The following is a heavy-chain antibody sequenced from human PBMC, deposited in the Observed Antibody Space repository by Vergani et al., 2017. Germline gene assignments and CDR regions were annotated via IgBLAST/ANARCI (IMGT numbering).Heavy chain of an antibody. V-gene: IGHV1-69*19. CDR2: IIPIFGTT. D-gene: IGHD6-6*01. CDR1: GGTFSNYA. J-gene: IGHJ4*02. Sequence: QVQLVQSGAEVKKPGSSVKVSCKASGGTFSNYAISWVRQAPGQGLEWMGGIIPIFGTTNYAQKFQGRVTITADESTTTAYIEVRSLRSDDTAAYYCASGGGSSIAARPGYWGQGTLVTVSS. CDR3: ASGGGSSIAARPGY.